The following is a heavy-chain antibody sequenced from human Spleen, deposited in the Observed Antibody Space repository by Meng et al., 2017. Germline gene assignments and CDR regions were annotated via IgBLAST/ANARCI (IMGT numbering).Heavy chain of an antibody. Sequence: VQSVHLRDEVKVSGASVKVYCKRFGYTVRRYGISWVRQARGQGGEGMGWIATHNVETKYAQRLKGRVTMTTDITTNVVFMELRSLTSDDTGVYYCAVDCSSTTCYGFDYWGQGTLVTVSS. J-gene: IGHJ4*02. CDR2: IATHNVET. CDR3: AVDCSSTTCYGFDY. CDR1: GYTVRRYG. D-gene: IGHD2-2*01. V-gene: IGHV1-18*01.